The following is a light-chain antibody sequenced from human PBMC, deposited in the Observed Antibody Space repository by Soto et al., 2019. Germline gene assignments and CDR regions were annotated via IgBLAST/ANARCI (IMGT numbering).Light chain of an antibody. J-gene: IGKJ1*01. CDR1: QSVSSNF. CDR3: HQYSSSRRT. Sequence: EIVLTQSPGTLSLSPGERVTLSCRASQSVSSNFLAWYQQKPGQAPRLLIYGASNRAAGIPDRISGSGSGTDFTLTISRLEPEDFAVYYCHQYSSSRRTFGQGTKVEIK. V-gene: IGKV3-20*01. CDR2: GAS.